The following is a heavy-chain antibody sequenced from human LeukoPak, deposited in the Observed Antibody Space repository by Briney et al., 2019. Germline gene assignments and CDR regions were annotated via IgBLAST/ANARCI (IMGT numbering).Heavy chain of an antibody. Sequence: PSETLSLTCAVYGGSFSGYYWSWIRQPPGKGLEWIGEINHSGSTNYNPSLKSRVTISVDTSKNQFSLKLSSVTAADTAVYYCARGLAVAGQWFDPWGQGTLVTVSS. J-gene: IGHJ5*02. V-gene: IGHV4-34*01. D-gene: IGHD6-19*01. CDR1: GGSFSGYY. CDR3: ARGLAVAGQWFDP. CDR2: INHSGST.